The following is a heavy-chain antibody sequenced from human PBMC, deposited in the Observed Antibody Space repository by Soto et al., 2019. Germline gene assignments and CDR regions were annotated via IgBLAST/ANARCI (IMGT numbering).Heavy chain of an antibody. CDR2: ITRDGGTT. CDR3: AKDGGYSDSWFGYSDY. V-gene: IGHV3-43D*04. Sequence: EVQLVESGGVVVQPGGSLRLSCAASGFTFGDHAMHWVRQAPGKGLEWVSLITRDGGTTYYADSVKGRFSISRDNSRNSLYLQMNSLRPDDTAFYFRAKDGGYSDSWFGYSDYWGQGTLVTGSS. J-gene: IGHJ4*02. D-gene: IGHD6-13*01. CDR1: GFTFGDHA.